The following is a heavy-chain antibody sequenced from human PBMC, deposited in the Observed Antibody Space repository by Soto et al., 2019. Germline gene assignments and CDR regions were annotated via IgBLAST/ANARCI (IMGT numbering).Heavy chain of an antibody. J-gene: IGHJ6*02. D-gene: IGHD2-2*02. CDR3: AREYVVVVPAAIRGGHYYYYGMDV. V-gene: IGHV1-2*04. CDR2: INPNSGGT. CDR1: GYTFTGYY. Sequence: ASVKVSCKASGYTFTGYYMHWVRQAPGQGLEWMGWINPNSGGTNYAQKFQGWVTTTRDTSISTAYMELSRLRSDDTAVYYCAREYVVVVPAAIRGGHYYYYGMDVWGQGTTVTVSS.